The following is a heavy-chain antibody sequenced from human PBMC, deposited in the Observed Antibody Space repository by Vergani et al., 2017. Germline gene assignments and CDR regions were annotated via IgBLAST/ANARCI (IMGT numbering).Heavy chain of an antibody. Sequence: QVQLVESGGGVVQPGRSLRLSCAASGFTFSSYGMHWVRQAPGKGLKWVAVISYDGSNKYYADSVKGRFTISRDNSKNTLYLQMNSLRAEDTAVYYCARELRWELGINNWFDPWGQGTLVTVSS. CDR1: GFTFSSYG. D-gene: IGHD7-27*01. J-gene: IGHJ5*02. CDR2: ISYDGSNK. CDR3: ARELRWELGINNWFDP. V-gene: IGHV3-30*03.